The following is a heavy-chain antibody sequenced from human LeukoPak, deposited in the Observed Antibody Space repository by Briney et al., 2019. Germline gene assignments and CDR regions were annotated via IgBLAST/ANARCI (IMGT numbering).Heavy chain of an antibody. CDR1: GDSITTSY. V-gene: IGHV4-59*01. D-gene: IGHD1-26*01. J-gene: IGHJ4*02. CDR3: ANAREPPYRGIYYYFES. Sequence: SETLSLTCTVSGDSITTSYGSWIRQSPGKGLEWIGYIYYSGKTNYNPSLRSRVTISVDTSKSQFSLHLTSVTAADTAVYYCANAREPPYRGIYYYFESWGQGTLVTVSS. CDR2: IYYSGKT.